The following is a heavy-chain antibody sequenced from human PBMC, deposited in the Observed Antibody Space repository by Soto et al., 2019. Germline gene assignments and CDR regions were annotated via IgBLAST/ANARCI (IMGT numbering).Heavy chain of an antibody. CDR2: IYGGGTT. Sequence: EVQLVESGGGVIQPGGSLRLSCAASGFAVSSKYMTWVRQAPGKGLEWVSVIYGGGTTYYADSVKGRFTISRDTSKHTLYLQMNSLRDEDTAVYYCVQPTGWPGFDLWGQGTLVTVSS. CDR1: GFAVSSKY. V-gene: IGHV3-53*01. J-gene: IGHJ4*02. D-gene: IGHD6-19*01. CDR3: VQPTGWPGFDL.